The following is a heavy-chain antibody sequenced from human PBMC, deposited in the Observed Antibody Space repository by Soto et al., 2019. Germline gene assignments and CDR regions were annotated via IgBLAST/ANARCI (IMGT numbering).Heavy chain of an antibody. D-gene: IGHD6-6*01. CDR3: ARRASSSVTTPYGMDV. CDR1: GYSFSSYW. Sequence: GESLKISCRGSGYSFSSYWIAWVRQMPGKGLEWMGIIYPGDSDTRYSPSFQGQVTISADKSVSTAYLQWSSLKASDTAMYCCARRASSSVTTPYGMDVWGQGTTVTVSS. V-gene: IGHV5-51*01. CDR2: IYPGDSDT. J-gene: IGHJ6*02.